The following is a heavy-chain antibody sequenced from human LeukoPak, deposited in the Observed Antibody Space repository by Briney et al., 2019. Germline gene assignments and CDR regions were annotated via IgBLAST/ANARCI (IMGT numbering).Heavy chain of an antibody. CDR2: ISYDGSNK. Sequence: GGSLRLSCAASGFTFSSYGMHWVRQAPGKGLEWVAVISYDGSNKYYADSVKGRFTISRDNSKNTLYLQMSSLRAEDTAVYYCAKPQTRPTDYFDYWGQGTLVTVSS. CDR1: GFTFSSYG. D-gene: IGHD4-17*01. V-gene: IGHV3-30*18. J-gene: IGHJ4*02. CDR3: AKPQTRPTDYFDY.